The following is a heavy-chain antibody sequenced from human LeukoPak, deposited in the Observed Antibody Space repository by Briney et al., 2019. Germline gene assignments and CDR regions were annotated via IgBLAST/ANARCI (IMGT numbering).Heavy chain of an antibody. Sequence: GGSLRLSCAASGFTFSSYAMSWVRQAPGKGLEWVSAISGSGGSTYYADSVKGRFTISRDNSKNTLYLQMNSLRAEDTAVYYCAKTGLLWFGELLSSDDYWGQGTLVTVSS. CDR1: GFTFSSYA. D-gene: IGHD3-10*01. CDR3: AKTGLLWFGELLSSDDY. CDR2: ISGSGGST. V-gene: IGHV3-23*01. J-gene: IGHJ4*02.